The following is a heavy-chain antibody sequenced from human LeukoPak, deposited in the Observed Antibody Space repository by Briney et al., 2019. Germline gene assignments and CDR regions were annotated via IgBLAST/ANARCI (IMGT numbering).Heavy chain of an antibody. J-gene: IGHJ4*02. D-gene: IGHD5-18*01. CDR1: GFTFSSYG. CDR2: ISYDGSNK. V-gene: IGHV3-30*18. Sequence: GRSLRLSCAASGFTFSSYGMHWVRQAPGKGLEWVAVISYDGSNKYYADSVKGRFTISRDNSKNTLHLQMNSLRAEDTAVYYCAKDRVQLWFLMDYWGQGTLVTVSS. CDR3: AKDRVQLWFLMDY.